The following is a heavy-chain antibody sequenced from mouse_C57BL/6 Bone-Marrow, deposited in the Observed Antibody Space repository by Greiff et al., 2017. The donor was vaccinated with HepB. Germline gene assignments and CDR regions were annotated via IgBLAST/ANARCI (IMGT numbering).Heavy chain of an antibody. J-gene: IGHJ3*01. CDR3: AGYYYGSSYWFAY. CDR2: INPDSSTI. D-gene: IGHD1-1*01. V-gene: IGHV4-1*01. CDR1: GIDFSRYW. Sequence: EVHLVESGGGLVQPGGSLKLSCAASGIDFSRYWMSWVRRAPGKGLEWIGEINPDSSTINYAPSLKDKFIISRDNAKNTLYLQMSKVRSEDTALYYCAGYYYGSSYWFAYWGQGTLVTVSA.